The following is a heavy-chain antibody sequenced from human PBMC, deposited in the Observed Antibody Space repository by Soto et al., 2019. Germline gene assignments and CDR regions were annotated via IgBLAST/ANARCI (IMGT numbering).Heavy chain of an antibody. CDR3: AREGPAAQLWFGESTHGMDV. CDR2: IDPSDSYT. CDR1: GFSFTSYW. J-gene: IGHJ6*02. Sequence: LGESLKISCTGSGFSFTSYWISWVRQMPGKGLEWMGRIDPSDSYTDYSPSFQGHVTISADKSISTAYLQWSSLKASDTAMYYCAREGPAAQLWFGESTHGMDVWGQGTTVTVSS. D-gene: IGHD3-10*01. V-gene: IGHV5-10-1*01.